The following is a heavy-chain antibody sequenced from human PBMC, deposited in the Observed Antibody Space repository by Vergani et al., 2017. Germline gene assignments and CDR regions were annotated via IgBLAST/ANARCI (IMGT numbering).Heavy chain of an antibody. J-gene: IGHJ4*02. Sequence: QVQLQQWGAGLLKPSETLSLTCAVYGGSFSGYYWSWIRQPPGKGLEWIGEINHSGSTNYNPSLKSRVTISVDTSKNQFSLKLSSVTAADTAVYYWASRRRGYSYVITKFDYWGQGTLVTVSS. CDR3: ASRRRGYSYVITKFDY. V-gene: IGHV4-34*01. CDR2: INHSGST. D-gene: IGHD5-18*01. CDR1: GGSFSGYY.